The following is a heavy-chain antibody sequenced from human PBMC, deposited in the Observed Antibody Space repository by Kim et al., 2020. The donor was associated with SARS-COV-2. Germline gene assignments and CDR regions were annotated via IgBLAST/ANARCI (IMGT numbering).Heavy chain of an antibody. CDR3: ARAFYDSSGYYLVDY. D-gene: IGHD3-22*01. CDR1: GGSISSGGYY. V-gene: IGHV4-31*03. CDR2: IYYSGST. J-gene: IGHJ4*02. Sequence: SETLSLTCTVSGGSISSGGYYWSWIRQHPGKGLEWIGYIYYSGSTYYNPSLKSRVTISVDTSKNQFSLKLSSVTAADTAVYYCARAFYDSSGYYLVDYWGQGTLVTVSS.